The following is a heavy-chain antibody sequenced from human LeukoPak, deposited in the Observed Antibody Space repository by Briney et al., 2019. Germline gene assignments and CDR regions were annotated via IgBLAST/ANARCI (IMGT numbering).Heavy chain of an antibody. J-gene: IGHJ3*02. D-gene: IGHD3-22*01. Sequence: PSETLSLTCTVSGGSISSSSYYWGWVRQPPGKGLEWIGSIYYSGSTYYNPTLKSRVTISVDTSKNQFSLKLSSVTAADTAVYYCARQWSYDREDGGAFDIWGQGTMVTVSS. CDR1: GGSISSSSYY. CDR3: ARQWSYDREDGGAFDI. CDR2: IYYSGST. V-gene: IGHV4-39*01.